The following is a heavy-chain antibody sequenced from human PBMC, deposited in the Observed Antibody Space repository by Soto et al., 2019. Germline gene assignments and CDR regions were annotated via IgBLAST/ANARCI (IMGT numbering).Heavy chain of an antibody. CDR2: ISAYNGNT. J-gene: IGHJ4*02. D-gene: IGHD3-9*01. CDR1: GYTFTSYG. Sequence: GASVKVSCKASGYTFTSYGISWVRQAPGQGLEWMGWISAYNGNTNYAQKLQGRVAMTTDTSTSTAYMELRSLRSEDTAVYYCARDFTDSLYTQYYDILTGHIGSFDYWGQGTLVTVSS. CDR3: ARDFTDSLYTQYYDILTGHIGSFDY. V-gene: IGHV1-18*01.